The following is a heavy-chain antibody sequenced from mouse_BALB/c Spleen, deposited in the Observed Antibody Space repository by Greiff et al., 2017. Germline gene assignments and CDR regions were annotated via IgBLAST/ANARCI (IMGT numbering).Heavy chain of an antibody. CDR3: TRSPYGSSLYWYFDV. J-gene: IGHJ1*01. CDR2: IYPGSGST. V-gene: IGHV1S22*01. Sequence: LKQPGSELVRPGASVKLSCKASGYTFTSYWMHWVKQRHGQGLEWIGNIYPGSGSTNYDEKFKSKGTLTVDTSSSTAYMHLSSLTSEDSAVYYCTRSPYGSSLYWYFDVWGAGTTVTVSS. CDR1: GYTFTSYW. D-gene: IGHD1-1*01.